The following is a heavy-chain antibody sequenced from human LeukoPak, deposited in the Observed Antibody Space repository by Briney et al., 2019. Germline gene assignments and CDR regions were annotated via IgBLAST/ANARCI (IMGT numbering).Heavy chain of an antibody. V-gene: IGHV4-34*01. D-gene: IGHD1-26*01. CDR2: INHSGST. J-gene: IGHJ4*02. Sequence: SETLSLTCAVYGGSFSGYYWSWICQPPGKGLEWIGEINHSGSTNYNPSLKSRVTISVDTSKNQFSLKLSSVTAADTAVYYCARSLGISSIDYWGQGTLVTVSS. CDR3: ARSLGISSIDY. CDR1: GGSFSGYY.